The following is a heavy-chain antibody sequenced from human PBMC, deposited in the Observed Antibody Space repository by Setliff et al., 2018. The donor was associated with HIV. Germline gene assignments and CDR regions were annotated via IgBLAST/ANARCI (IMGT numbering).Heavy chain of an antibody. CDR1: GFTFKDYD. CDR2: ISWNSDEV. J-gene: IGHJ5*02. D-gene: IGHD2-15*01. CDR3: AKGLGSRLAPTRDALWFDP. V-gene: IGHV3-9*03. Sequence: SLRLSCTASGFTFKDYDMHWVRQVPGKGLEWVSGISWNSDEVDYADSVKGRFVISRDNSNNSVFLQMHGLRDDDMALYYCAKGLGSRLAPTRDALWFDPWGQGTQVTVSS.